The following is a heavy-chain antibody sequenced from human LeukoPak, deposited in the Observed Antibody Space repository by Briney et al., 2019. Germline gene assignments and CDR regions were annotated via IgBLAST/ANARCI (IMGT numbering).Heavy chain of an antibody. CDR3: ARRGVYYYDSSGRANYYFDF. CDR2: ITPYNGNT. CDR1: GYTFINYG. J-gene: IGHJ4*02. D-gene: IGHD3-22*01. V-gene: IGHV1-18*01. Sequence: GASVKVSCKASGYTFINYGINWVRQAPGQGLEWVGWITPYNGNTNYAQKLQGRVTMTTDTSTSTAYMELTSLRPADTAMYYCARRGVYYYDSSGRANYYFDFWGQGTLVTVSS.